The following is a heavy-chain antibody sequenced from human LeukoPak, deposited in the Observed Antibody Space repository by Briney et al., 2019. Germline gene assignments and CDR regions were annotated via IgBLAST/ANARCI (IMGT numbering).Heavy chain of an antibody. J-gene: IGHJ4*02. CDR3: VRGGDYGSAYDYFRY. Sequence: SETLSLTCTVSGGSISSGSYYWSWIRQPAGKGLEWIGRIYTSGSTNYNPSLKSRVTISVDTSKNQFSLKLSSVTAADTAVYYCVRGGDYGSAYDYFRYWGQGTLVSVSS. V-gene: IGHV4-61*02. CDR2: IYTSGST. CDR1: GGSISSGSYY. D-gene: IGHD5-12*01.